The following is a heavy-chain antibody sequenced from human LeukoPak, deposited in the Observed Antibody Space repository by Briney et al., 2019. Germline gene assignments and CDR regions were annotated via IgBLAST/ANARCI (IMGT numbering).Heavy chain of an antibody. V-gene: IGHV3-7*01. CDR2: IKQDGSEK. J-gene: IGHJ3*02. D-gene: IGHD2-2*01. CDR1: GFTFSSYW. Sequence: GGSLRLSCAASGFTFSSYWMSWVRQAPGKGLEWVANIKQDGSEKYYVDSVKGRFTVSRDNAKNSPYLQMNSLRAEDTAVYYCARVWSIAPAVAFDIWGQGTMVTVSS. CDR3: ARVWSIAPAVAFDI.